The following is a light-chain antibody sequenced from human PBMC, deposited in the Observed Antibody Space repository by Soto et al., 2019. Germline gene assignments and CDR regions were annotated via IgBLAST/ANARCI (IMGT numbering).Light chain of an antibody. CDR2: KAS. Sequence: DIQMTQSPSTLSASVGDSVTITCRASQIINIWLAWYQQKPGKAPKLLIYKASSLESGVPSRFSGSGSGTEFTLTISSLQPDDFATYYCQQYNYYPYTFGQGTKLEIK. CDR1: QIINIW. J-gene: IGKJ2*01. V-gene: IGKV1-5*03. CDR3: QQYNYYPYT.